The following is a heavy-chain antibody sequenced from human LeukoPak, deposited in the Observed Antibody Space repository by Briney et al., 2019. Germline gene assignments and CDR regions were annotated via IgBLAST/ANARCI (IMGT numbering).Heavy chain of an antibody. Sequence: SETLSLTCTVSGGSISSYYWSWIRQPAGKGLEWIGRIYTSGSTNYNPSLKSRVTMSVDTSKNQFSLKLGSVTAADTAVYYCARGGLDYDILTGYWSGNWFDPWGQGTLVTVSS. CDR3: ARGGLDYDILTGYWSGNWFDP. CDR2: IYTSGST. D-gene: IGHD3-9*01. V-gene: IGHV4-4*07. CDR1: GGSISSYY. J-gene: IGHJ5*02.